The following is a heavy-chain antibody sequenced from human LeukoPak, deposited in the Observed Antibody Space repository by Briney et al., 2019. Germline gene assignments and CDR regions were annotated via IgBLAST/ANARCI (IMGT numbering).Heavy chain of an antibody. CDR1: GGSFSGYY. D-gene: IGHD5-24*01. Sequence: SETLSLTCAVYGGSFSGYYWSWIRQPPGKGLEWIGEINHSGSTNYNPSLKGRVTISADTSKNQFSLKLSSVIAADTAVYYCVRDRELNYWGQGILVTVSS. V-gene: IGHV4-34*01. J-gene: IGHJ4*02. CDR2: INHSGST. CDR3: VRDRELNY.